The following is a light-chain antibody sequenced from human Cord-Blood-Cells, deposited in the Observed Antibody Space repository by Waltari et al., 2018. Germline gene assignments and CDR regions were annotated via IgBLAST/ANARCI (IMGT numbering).Light chain of an antibody. Sequence: QSALTQPASVSGSPGQSITISCTGTSSDVGGYNYVSWYQQHPGKAPKLMIYDVINRPSWVSNRFSDSKSGNTASLTISGLQAEDEADYYCSSYTSSSTLVFGGGTKLTVL. CDR1: SSDVGGYNY. CDR2: DVI. CDR3: SSYTSSSTLV. J-gene: IGLJ2*01. V-gene: IGLV2-14*01.